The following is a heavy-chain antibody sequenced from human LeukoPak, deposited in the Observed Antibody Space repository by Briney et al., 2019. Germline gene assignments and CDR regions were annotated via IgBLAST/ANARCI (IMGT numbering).Heavy chain of an antibody. D-gene: IGHD3-22*01. Sequence: GGSLRLSCAASGFTFSRCGMHWVRQAPGKGLEWVAVIWYGGSTKYYADSVKGRFTISRDNSKNTLYLQMNSLRAEDTAVYYCAKGEYYYESSGYPDHWGQGTLVTVSS. J-gene: IGHJ4*02. CDR2: IWYGGSTK. V-gene: IGHV3-30*02. CDR3: AKGEYYYESSGYPDH. CDR1: GFTFSRCG.